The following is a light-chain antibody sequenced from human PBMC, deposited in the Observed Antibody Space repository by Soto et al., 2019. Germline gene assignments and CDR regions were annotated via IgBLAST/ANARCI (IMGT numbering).Light chain of an antibody. V-gene: IGKV1-5*01. J-gene: IGKJ2*01. CDR2: AAS. CDR3: QHYHGDPYT. Sequence: DIQLTQSPSTLSASVGDRVTITCRASQSINTWLAWYQLEPGKAPNLLIYAASTLQSGVPSRFSGGGSGTEFTLTISSLQPADFATYYCQHYHGDPYTFGQGTKLEMK. CDR1: QSINTW.